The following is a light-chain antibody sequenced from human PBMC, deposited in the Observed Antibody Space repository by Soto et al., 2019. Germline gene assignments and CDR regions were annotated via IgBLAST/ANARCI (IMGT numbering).Light chain of an antibody. CDR1: SSDVGGYNY. Sequence: QSALTQPPSASGSPGQSVTISCTGTSSDVGGYNYVSWYQQHPGKAPKLMIYEVSKRPSGVPDRFSGSKSGNTASLTVSGLQAEDEADYYCSSYAVGNNPLGVFGTGTKLTVL. V-gene: IGLV2-8*01. CDR2: EVS. CDR3: SSYAVGNNPLGV. J-gene: IGLJ1*01.